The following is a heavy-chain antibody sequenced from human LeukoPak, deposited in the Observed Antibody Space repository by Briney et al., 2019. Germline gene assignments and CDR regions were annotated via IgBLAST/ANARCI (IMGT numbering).Heavy chain of an antibody. V-gene: IGHV3-7*01. D-gene: IGHD6-13*01. CDR1: GFIFSSYW. J-gene: IGHJ3*02. CDR2: IKEDETAK. CDR3: ARALEAGIFGI. Sequence: PGGSLRLSCAASGFIFSSYWMAWVRQAPGKGLEWVANIKEDETAKYYVDSVRGRFTSSRDNAKNSLYLQMNSLRAEDTAVYYCARALEAGIFGIWGQGTLVTVSS.